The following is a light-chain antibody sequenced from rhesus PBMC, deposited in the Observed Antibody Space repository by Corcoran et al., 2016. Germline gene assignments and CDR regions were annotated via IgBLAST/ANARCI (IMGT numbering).Light chain of an antibody. V-gene: IGKV1-25*01. CDR3: RQRNSYPLT. CDR1: QGISSY. J-gene: IGKJ4*01. Sequence: DIQMTQSPSSLSASVGDRVTITCRASQGISSYLAWYQQKPGKVPKLLIYKASTFQSGVPSRFSGSGSGTDFTLTISSRQPEDFATYYCRQRNSYPLTFGGGTTVEIK. CDR2: KAS.